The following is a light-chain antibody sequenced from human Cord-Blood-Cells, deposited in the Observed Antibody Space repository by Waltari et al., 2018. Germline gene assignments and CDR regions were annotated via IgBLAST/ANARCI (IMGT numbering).Light chain of an antibody. CDR1: QSLVYSDGNHY. J-gene: IGKJ5*01. CDR2: QVS. CDR3: MQGTHWPPIT. Sequence: DAVMTQTPLSLPVTLGQPASISCRSSQSLVYSDGNHYLHWFQQRPGQSPRRLIYQVSNRDSGVPDRFGGCESGTDFTLKISRVEGGDVGVYYCMQGTHWPPITFGQGTRLEIK. V-gene: IGKV2-30*01.